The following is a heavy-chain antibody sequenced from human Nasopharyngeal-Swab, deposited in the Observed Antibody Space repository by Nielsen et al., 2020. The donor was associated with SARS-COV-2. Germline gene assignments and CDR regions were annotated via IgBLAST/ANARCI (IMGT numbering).Heavy chain of an antibody. J-gene: IGHJ3*02. CDR1: GYAFTSYY. D-gene: IGHD6-19*01. CDR3: ARKSLGYSSGWLVAFDI. CDR2: INPSGCST. Sequence: ASAEVSCRASGYAFTSYYMHWVRHAPGQGLEWMGIINPSGCSTSYAQKFQGRITMTRDTSTSTVYMELSSLRSEDTAVYYCARKSLGYSSGWLVAFDIWGQGTMVTVSS. V-gene: IGHV1-46*01.